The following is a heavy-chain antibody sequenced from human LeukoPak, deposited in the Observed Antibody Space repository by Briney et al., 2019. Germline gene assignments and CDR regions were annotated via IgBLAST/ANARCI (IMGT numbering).Heavy chain of an antibody. J-gene: IGHJ4*02. V-gene: IGHV1-69*06. CDR2: IIPIFGTA. D-gene: IGHD3-22*01. Sequence: SVKVSCKASGYTFTSYGISWVRQAPGQGLEWMGGIIPIFGTANYAQKFQGRVTITADKSTSTAYMELSSLRSEDTAVYYCASLYDSSGYGIDYWGQGTLVTVSS. CDR1: GYTFTSYG. CDR3: ASLYDSSGYGIDY.